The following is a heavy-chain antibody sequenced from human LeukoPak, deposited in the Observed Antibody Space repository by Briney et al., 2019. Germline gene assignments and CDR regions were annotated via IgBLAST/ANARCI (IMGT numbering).Heavy chain of an antibody. J-gene: IGHJ4*02. CDR3: ARDRFETDPTNCGGDCYPLYYFDY. Sequence: GGSLRLSCAASGFTFSSYGMHWVRQAPGKGLEWVAVIWYDGSNKYYADSVKGRFTISRDNSKNTLYLQMNSLRAEDTAVYYCARDRFETDPTNCGGDCYPLYYFDYWGQGTLVTVSS. D-gene: IGHD2-21*02. CDR2: IWYDGSNK. CDR1: GFTFSSYG. V-gene: IGHV3-33*01.